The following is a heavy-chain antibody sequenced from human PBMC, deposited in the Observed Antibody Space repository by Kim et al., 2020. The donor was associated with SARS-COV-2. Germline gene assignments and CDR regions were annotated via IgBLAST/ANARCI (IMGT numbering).Heavy chain of an antibody. V-gene: IGHV1-46*01. CDR3: ARVGGGYNMYYFDY. J-gene: IGHJ4*02. Sequence: AQKFQGRVTMTRDTSPSTVYMELSSLRSEDTAVYYCARVGGGYNMYYFDYWGQGTLVTVSS. D-gene: IGHD5-12*01.